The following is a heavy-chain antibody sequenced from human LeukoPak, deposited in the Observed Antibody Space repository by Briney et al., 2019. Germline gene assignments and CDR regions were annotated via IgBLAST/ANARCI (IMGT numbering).Heavy chain of an antibody. CDR2: IKQDGSEK. J-gene: IGHJ4*02. CDR3: ARERCSSTSCSTVNFDY. CDR1: GFTFSSYW. Sequence: GGSLRLSCAASGFTFSSYWMSSVRQCPAKWVEWVANIKQDGSEKYYVDSVKGRFTISRDNAKNSLYLQMNSLRAEDTAVYYCARERCSSTSCSTVNFDYWGQGTLVTVSS. D-gene: IGHD2-2*02. V-gene: IGHV3-7*01.